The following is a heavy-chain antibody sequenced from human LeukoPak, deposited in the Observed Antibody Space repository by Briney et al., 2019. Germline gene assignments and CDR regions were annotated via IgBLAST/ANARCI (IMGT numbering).Heavy chain of an antibody. Sequence: GASVKVSCKASGYSFISYDINWVRQVTGQGLEWMGWMNPNSGDTGYAQNFQGRVTMTRDTSISTAYMELSSLRSEDTAVYYCAADGIVGATEPGAFDIWGQGTMVTVSS. CDR2: MNPNSGDT. D-gene: IGHD1-26*01. CDR3: AADGIVGATEPGAFDI. CDR1: GYSFISYD. V-gene: IGHV1-8*01. J-gene: IGHJ3*02.